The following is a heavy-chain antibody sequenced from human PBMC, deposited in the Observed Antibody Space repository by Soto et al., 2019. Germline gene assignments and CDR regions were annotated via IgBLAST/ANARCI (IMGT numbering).Heavy chain of an antibody. D-gene: IGHD1-26*01. CDR3: ARMSGTYYVPDY. CDR1: NASITSSGYY. Sequence: QVQLQESGPRLVEASQTLSLTCTVSNASITSSGYYWSWVRQPPGQRLEWIGYIYQRWSTLYSPSVQSRLTMSVETSKNQFTLTLRSVTAADTAVYHCARMSGTYYVPDYWGQGTLVTVSS. V-gene: IGHV4-31*03. J-gene: IGHJ4*02. CDR2: IYQRWST.